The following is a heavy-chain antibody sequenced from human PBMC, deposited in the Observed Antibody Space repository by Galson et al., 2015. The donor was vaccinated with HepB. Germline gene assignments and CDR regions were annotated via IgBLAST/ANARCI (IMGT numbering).Heavy chain of an antibody. CDR1: GYSFTSYW. V-gene: IGHV5-10-1*01. CDR2: IDPSDSYT. CDR3: ARQLLSAAAGDWYFDL. Sequence: QSGAEVKKPGESLRISCKGSGYSFTSYWISWVRQMPGKGLEWMGRIDPSDSYTNYSPSFQGHVTISADKSISTAYLQWSSLKASDTAMYYCARQLLSAAAGDWYFDLWGRGTLVTVSS. D-gene: IGHD6-13*01. J-gene: IGHJ2*01.